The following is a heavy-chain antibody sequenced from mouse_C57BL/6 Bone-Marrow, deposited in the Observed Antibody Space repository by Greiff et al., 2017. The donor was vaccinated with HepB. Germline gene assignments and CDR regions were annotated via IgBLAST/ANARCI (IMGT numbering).Heavy chain of an antibody. CDR2: IHPNSGST. J-gene: IGHJ4*01. D-gene: IGHD2-3*01. CDR3: ARDDGYPSNAMDY. CDR1: GYTFTSYW. Sequence: QVQLQQPGAELVKPGASVKLSCKASGYTFTSYWMHWVKQRPGQGLEWIGMIHPNSGSTNYNEKFKSKATLTVDKSSSTAYMQLSSLTSEDSAVYYCARDDGYPSNAMDYWGQGTSVTVSS. V-gene: IGHV1-64*01.